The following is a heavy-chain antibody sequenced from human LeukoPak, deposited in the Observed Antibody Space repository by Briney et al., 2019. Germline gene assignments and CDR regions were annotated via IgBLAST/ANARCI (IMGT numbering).Heavy chain of an antibody. CDR2: ISSSSSYI. CDR1: GFTFSSYS. V-gene: IGHV3-21*01. J-gene: IGHJ3*02. Sequence: PGGSLRLSCAASGFTFSSYSMNWVRQAPGKGLEWVSSISSSSSYIYYADSVKGRFTISRDNAKNSLYLQMNSLRAEDTAVYYCASGHIVVVTAIYAFDIWGQGTMVTVSS. D-gene: IGHD2-21*02. CDR3: ASGHIVVVTAIYAFDI.